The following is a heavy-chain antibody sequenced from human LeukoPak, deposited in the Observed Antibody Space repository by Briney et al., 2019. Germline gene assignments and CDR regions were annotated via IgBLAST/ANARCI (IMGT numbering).Heavy chain of an antibody. CDR3: ARAYGDYRWFFDF. Sequence: PSGTLSPTCAVSGDSITSSHWWTWIRQPPGKGLEWIGEIFHAGSTNYNSSLESRVTISVDKSKNQFSLKLTSVTAADTAVYFCARAYGDYRWFFDFWGPGILVTVSS. J-gene: IGHJ4*02. CDR1: GDSITSSHW. D-gene: IGHD4-17*01. V-gene: IGHV4-4*02. CDR2: IFHAGST.